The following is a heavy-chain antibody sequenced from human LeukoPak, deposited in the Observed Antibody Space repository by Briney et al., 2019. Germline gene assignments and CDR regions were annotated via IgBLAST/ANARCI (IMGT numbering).Heavy chain of an antibody. V-gene: IGHV3-23*01. CDR1: GFTFSTYA. CDR2: ISGSGSST. D-gene: IGHD5-24*01. CDR3: AKEMAKIRALDF. Sequence: PGGSLRLSCAASGFTFSTYAMSWVRQAPGKGLEWVSVISGSGSSTYYADSVKGRFTISRDNSKNTLYLQMNSLRAEDTAVYYCAKEMAKIRALDFWGQGTMVTVSS. J-gene: IGHJ3*01.